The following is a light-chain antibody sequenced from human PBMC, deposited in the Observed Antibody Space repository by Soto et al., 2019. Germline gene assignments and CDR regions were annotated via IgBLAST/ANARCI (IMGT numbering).Light chain of an antibody. CDR2: QAS. V-gene: IGKV1-5*03. Sequence: TQMTQSPSTLSASVGDRVTITCRASQSTSSYLAWYQQKPGKAPKLLIYQASSLENGVPSRFSGSGSGTEFSLTISSLQPDDFATYYCQQYSSHSTFGQGTKVDI. J-gene: IGKJ1*01. CDR3: QQYSSHST. CDR1: QSTSSY.